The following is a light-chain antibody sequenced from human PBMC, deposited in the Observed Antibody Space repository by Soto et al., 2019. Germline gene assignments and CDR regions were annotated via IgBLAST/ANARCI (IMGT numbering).Light chain of an antibody. J-gene: IGLJ3*02. Sequence: QPVLTQPASVSGSPGQSITISCTGTSSDVGSYNLVSWYQQHPGKAPKLMIYEDSRRPSGVSNRFSGSKSGNTASLTISGLQAEDEADYHCCSYAGSNTFVMFGGGTKLTVL. CDR2: EDS. CDR1: SSDVGSYNL. CDR3: CSYAGSNTFVM. V-gene: IGLV2-23*02.